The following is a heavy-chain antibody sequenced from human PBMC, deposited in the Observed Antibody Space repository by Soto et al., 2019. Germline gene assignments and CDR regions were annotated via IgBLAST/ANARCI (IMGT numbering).Heavy chain of an antibody. J-gene: IGHJ6*02. CDR2: IIPIFGTA. D-gene: IGHD5-18*01. CDR1: GGTFSSYA. V-gene: IGHV1-69*01. Sequence: QVQLVQSGAEVKKPGSSVKVSCKASGGTFSSYAISWVRQAPGQGLEWMGGIIPIFGTASYAQKFQGRVTITADESTSTAYMELSSLRSEDTAVYYCARAALNVDTATHHYYYGMDVWGQGTTVTVSS. CDR3: ARAALNVDTATHHYYYGMDV.